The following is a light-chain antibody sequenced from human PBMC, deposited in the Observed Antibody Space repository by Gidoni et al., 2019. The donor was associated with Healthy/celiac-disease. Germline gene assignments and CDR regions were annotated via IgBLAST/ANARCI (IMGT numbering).Light chain of an antibody. Sequence: QSALTQPASVSGSPGQSITISCTGTNSDVGGHNYVSWYQQHPGKAPKLMIYDVSSRPSGVSNRFSGSKSGNTASLTISGLQAEDEADYYCSSYTSSSTYYVFGAGTKVTVL. CDR3: SSYTSSSTYYV. CDR2: DVS. J-gene: IGLJ1*01. V-gene: IGLV2-14*01. CDR1: NSDVGGHNY.